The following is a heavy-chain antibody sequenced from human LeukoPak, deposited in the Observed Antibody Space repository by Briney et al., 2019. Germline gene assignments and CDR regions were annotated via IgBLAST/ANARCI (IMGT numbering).Heavy chain of an antibody. V-gene: IGHV4-31*03. CDR3: ARWSTTNVFDY. CDR1: GGSISSGGYY. CDR2: IYYSGST. J-gene: IGHJ4*02. Sequence: PSQTLSLTCTVSGGSISSGGYYWSWIRQHPGKGLEWIGYIYYSGSTNYNPSLKSRVTISVDTSKNQFSLKLSSVTAADTAVYYCARWSTTNVFDYWGQGTLVTVSS. D-gene: IGHD4-17*01.